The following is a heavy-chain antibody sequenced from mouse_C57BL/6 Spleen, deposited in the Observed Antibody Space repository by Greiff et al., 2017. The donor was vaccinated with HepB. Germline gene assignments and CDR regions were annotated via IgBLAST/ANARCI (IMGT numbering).Heavy chain of an antibody. D-gene: IGHD2-1*01. Sequence: VQLQQSGPELVKPGASVKISCKASGYTFTDYYMNWVKQSHGKSLEWIGDINPNNGGTSYNQKFKGKATLTVDKSSSTAYMELRSLTSEDSAVYYCAGRGNNYAMDYWGQGTSVTVSS. CDR2: INPNNGGT. CDR3: AGRGNNYAMDY. J-gene: IGHJ4*01. CDR1: GYTFTDYY. V-gene: IGHV1-26*01.